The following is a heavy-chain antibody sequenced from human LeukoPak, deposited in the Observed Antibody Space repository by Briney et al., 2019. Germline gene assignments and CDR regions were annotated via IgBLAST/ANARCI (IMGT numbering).Heavy chain of an antibody. J-gene: IGHJ4*02. V-gene: IGHV3-7*03. CDR1: GFTFSSYW. D-gene: IGHD6-19*01. CDR3: ARDRVYSSGWYDY. Sequence: GGSLRLSCAASGFTFSSYWMSWVRQAPGKGLEWVANIKQDGSEKYYVDSVKGRFTISRDNAKNSLYLQMNSLGAEDTAVYYCARDRVYSSGWYDYWGQGTLVTVSS. CDR2: IKQDGSEK.